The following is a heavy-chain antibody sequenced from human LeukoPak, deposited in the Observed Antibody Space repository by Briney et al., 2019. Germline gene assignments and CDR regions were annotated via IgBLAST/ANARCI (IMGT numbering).Heavy chain of an antibody. CDR2: IRYDGSNK. J-gene: IGHJ4*02. D-gene: IGHD3-10*01. Sequence: PGGSLRLSCAAFGFTFSSYGMHWVRQAPGKGLEWVTFIRYDGSNKYYADSVKGRFTISRDNSKNTLYLQMNSLRAEDTAVYYCAKDLKGSGSYTFDYWGQGTLVTVSS. CDR1: GFTFSSYG. V-gene: IGHV3-30*02. CDR3: AKDLKGSGSYTFDY.